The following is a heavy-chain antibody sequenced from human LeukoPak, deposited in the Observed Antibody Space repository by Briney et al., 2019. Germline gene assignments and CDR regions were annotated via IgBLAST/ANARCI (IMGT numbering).Heavy chain of an antibody. J-gene: IGHJ6*03. CDR1: GFTFNDYG. D-gene: IGHD1-26*01. CDR3: ASSLGGSCFEDFMDV. CDR2: INWNGGST. V-gene: IGHV3-20*04. Sequence: GGSLRLSCTASGFTFNDYGMRWVRQAPGKGLEWVSGINWNGGSTGYADSVKGRFTISRDNAKNSLYLQMNSLRAEDTALYYCASSLGGSCFEDFMDVWGKGTTVTVSS.